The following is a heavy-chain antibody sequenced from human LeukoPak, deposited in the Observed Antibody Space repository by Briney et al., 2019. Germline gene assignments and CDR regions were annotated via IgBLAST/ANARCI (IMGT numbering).Heavy chain of an antibody. CDR1: GFTFSSYA. V-gene: IGHV3-23*01. J-gene: IGHJ4*02. Sequence: GGSLRLSCAASGFTFSSYAMSWVRQAPGKGLEWVSAISGSGGSTYCADSVKGRFTISRDNSKNTLYLQMNSLRAEDTAVYYCAKGSDYYDSSRFDYWGQGTLVTVSS. CDR3: AKGSDYYDSSRFDY. D-gene: IGHD3-22*01. CDR2: ISGSGGST.